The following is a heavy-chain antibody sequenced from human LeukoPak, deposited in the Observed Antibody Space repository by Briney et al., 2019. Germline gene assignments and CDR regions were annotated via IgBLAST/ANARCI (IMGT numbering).Heavy chain of an antibody. Sequence: GGSLRLSCAAYGFIFEDYAMHWVRQAPGKGLEWGSGISYNSGSIGYANSVRGRFTISRDNARNSLYLQMNSLRAEDTALYYCAKDFSASRTVTSANSFDYWGQGTLVTVSS. D-gene: IGHD3-16*01. CDR3: AKDFSASRTVTSANSFDY. CDR2: ISYNSGSI. J-gene: IGHJ4*02. V-gene: IGHV3-9*01. CDR1: GFIFEDYA.